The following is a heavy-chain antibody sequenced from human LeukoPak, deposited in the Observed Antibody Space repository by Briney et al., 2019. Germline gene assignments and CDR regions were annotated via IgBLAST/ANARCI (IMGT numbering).Heavy chain of an antibody. V-gene: IGHV5-51*01. CDR1: GYSFYSYL. CDR3: ARRIAVAAAGYFDY. D-gene: IGHD6-19*01. Sequence: GGSLEISRKGSGYSFYSYLVRRGRQMPGESPGGVGIIYPGDSDTRYSPSFQGQVTISADKSISTAYLQWSSLKASDTAMYYCARRIAVAAAGYFDYWGQGTLVTVSS. J-gene: IGHJ4*02. CDR2: IYPGDSDT.